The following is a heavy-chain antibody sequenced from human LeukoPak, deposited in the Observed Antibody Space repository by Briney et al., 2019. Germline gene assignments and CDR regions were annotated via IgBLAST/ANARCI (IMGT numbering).Heavy chain of an antibody. D-gene: IGHD4-17*01. V-gene: IGHV3-74*01. CDR1: GFTFSTYW. J-gene: IGHJ4*02. Sequence: PGGSLRLSCAGSGFTFSTYWMHWVRQAPGKGLVWVSRINSDGGSTSYADSAKGRFTISRDNSKNTLFLQMDSLRAEDTAAYYCAKDQSDYAGYYFDYWGQGTLVTVSS. CDR3: AKDQSDYAGYYFDY. CDR2: INSDGGST.